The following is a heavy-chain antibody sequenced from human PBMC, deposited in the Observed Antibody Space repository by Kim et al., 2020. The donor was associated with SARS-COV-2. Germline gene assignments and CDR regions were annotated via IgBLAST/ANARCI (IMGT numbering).Heavy chain of an antibody. V-gene: IGHV4-59*01. CDR2: IYYSGST. Sequence: SETLSLTCIVSGGYISNYYWTWIRQPPGKGLEWIGYIYYSGSTNYNPSLKSRVTISVDTSKNQFSLRLSSVTAADTAVYYCATSVDYGGLYYFDHWGQGTLVTVSS. CDR1: GGYISNYY. CDR3: ATSVDYGGLYYFDH. J-gene: IGHJ4*02. D-gene: IGHD4-17*01.